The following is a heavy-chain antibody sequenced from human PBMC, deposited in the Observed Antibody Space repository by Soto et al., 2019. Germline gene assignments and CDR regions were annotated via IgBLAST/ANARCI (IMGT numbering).Heavy chain of an antibody. CDR3: ARPNQTYHYDSSGYYSLDY. CDR1: GGSVSSGSYY. J-gene: IGHJ4*02. CDR2: IYYSGST. D-gene: IGHD3-22*01. Sequence: NPSETLSLTCTVSGGSVSSGSYYWSWIRQPPGKGLEWIGYIYYSGSTNYNPSLKSRVTISVDTSKNQFSLKLSSVTAADTALYYCARPNQTYHYDSSGYYSLDYWGQGTLVTVSS. V-gene: IGHV4-61*01.